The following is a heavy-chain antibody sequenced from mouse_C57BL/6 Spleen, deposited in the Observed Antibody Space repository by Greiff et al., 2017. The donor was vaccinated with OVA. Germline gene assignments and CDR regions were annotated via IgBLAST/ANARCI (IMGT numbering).Heavy chain of an antibody. Sequence: EVQLQESGGGLVKPGGSLKLSCAASGFTFSSYAMSWVRQTPEKRLEWVATISDGGSYTYYPDNVKGRFTISRDNAKNHLYLQMRQQKSEDTSMYYCARASLFDYWGQGTTLTVSS. V-gene: IGHV5-4*01. CDR3: ARASLFDY. CDR1: GFTFSSYA. J-gene: IGHJ2*01. CDR2: ISDGGSYT.